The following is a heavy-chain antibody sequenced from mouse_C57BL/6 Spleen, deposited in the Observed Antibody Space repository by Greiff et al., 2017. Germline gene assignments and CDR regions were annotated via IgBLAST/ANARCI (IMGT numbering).Heavy chain of an antibody. Sequence: EVKLVESGGGLVQPGGSLSLSCAASGFTFTDYYMSWVRQPPGKALEWLGFIRNKANGYTTEYSASVKGRFTISRDNSQRILYLQMNALRAEDSATYYCARVFFYAMDYWGQGTSVTVSS. V-gene: IGHV7-3*01. J-gene: IGHJ4*01. CDR3: ARVFFYAMDY. CDR2: IRNKANGYTT. CDR1: GFTFTDYY.